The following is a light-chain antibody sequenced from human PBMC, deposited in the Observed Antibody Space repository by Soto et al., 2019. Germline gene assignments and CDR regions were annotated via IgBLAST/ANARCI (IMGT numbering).Light chain of an antibody. CDR2: KAS. CDR1: QSISTW. J-gene: IGKJ4*01. CDR3: QQYNTYPLT. V-gene: IGKV1-5*03. Sequence: DIPRTPAPFPPAASFRDRGPHPFRGSQSISTWLAWYQQKPGKAPKLLIYKASSLEGGVPSRFSGSGSGTEFNITISSLQPDDFATYYCQQYNTYPLTFGGGTKVDIK.